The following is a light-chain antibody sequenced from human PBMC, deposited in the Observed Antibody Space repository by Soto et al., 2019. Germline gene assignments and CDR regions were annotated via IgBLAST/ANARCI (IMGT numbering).Light chain of an antibody. CDR3: QQRSYLFT. CDR2: DAS. J-gene: IGKJ4*01. Sequence: EIVVTQSPAALSLSPGERATLSCRTSQSVSSSLAWYQHKPGQAPRLLIYDASNRATGIPARFSGSGSGTDFTLTISSLQPEDCAVYYCQQRSYLFTFGGGTQ. V-gene: IGKV3-11*01. CDR1: QSVSSS.